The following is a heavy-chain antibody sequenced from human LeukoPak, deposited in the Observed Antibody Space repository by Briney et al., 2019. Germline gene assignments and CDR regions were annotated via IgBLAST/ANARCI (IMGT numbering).Heavy chain of an antibody. CDR1: GGSFSGYY. CDR3: ARLSRITMVRGALDY. J-gene: IGHJ4*02. D-gene: IGHD3-10*01. Sequence: SETLSLTCAVYGGSFSGYYWSWIRQPPGKGLEWIGEINHSGSTNYNPSLKSRVTISVDTSKNQFSLKLSSVTAADTAVYYCARLSRITMVRGALDYWGQGTLVTVSS. V-gene: IGHV4-34*01. CDR2: INHSGST.